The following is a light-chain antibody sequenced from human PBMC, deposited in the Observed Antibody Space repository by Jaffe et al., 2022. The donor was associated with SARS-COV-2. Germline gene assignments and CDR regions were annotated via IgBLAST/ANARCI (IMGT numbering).Light chain of an antibody. CDR1: QSVSSY. V-gene: IGKV3-15*01. CDR3: QQYTNWPRT. CDR2: GAS. Sequence: EIVMTQSPATLSVSPGERATLSCRASQSVSSYLAWYQQKPGQAPRLLIYGASTRATGIPARFSGSGSGTEFTLTISSLQSEDFAVYYCQQYTNWPRTFGQGTKVEIK. J-gene: IGKJ1*01.